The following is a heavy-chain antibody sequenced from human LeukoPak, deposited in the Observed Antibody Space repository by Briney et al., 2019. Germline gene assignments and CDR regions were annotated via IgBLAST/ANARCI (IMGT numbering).Heavy chain of an antibody. CDR2: ISGSGGST. V-gene: IGHV3-23*01. J-gene: IGHJ4*02. Sequence: GGSLRLSCAASGFTFSSYGMSWVRQAPGKGREWVSAISGSGGSTYYADSVKGRFTISRDNYKNTLYLQMNSLRAEDTAVYYCAKVGTGYYNAYFDYWGQGTLVTVSS. D-gene: IGHD3-9*01. CDR1: GFTFSSYG. CDR3: AKVGTGYYNAYFDY.